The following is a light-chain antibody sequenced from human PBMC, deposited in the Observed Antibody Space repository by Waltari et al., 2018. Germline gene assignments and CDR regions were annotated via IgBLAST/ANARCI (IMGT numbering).Light chain of an antibody. Sequence: SYVLTQPPSVSVAPGETARITCGGTNIESKSVHWYRQRPGQAPVVVISYDNARAAGIPERFSGSNSGNTATLTISRVEAGDEADYYCQVWDANTDPGVFGTGTEVTVL. CDR3: QVWDANTDPGV. CDR2: YDN. J-gene: IGLJ1*01. CDR1: NIESKS. V-gene: IGLV3-21*01.